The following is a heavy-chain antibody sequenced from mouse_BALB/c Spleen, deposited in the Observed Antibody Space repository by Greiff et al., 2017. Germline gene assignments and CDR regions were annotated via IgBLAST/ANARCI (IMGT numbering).Heavy chain of an antibody. CDR3: ARRGPYYYGSSYDYFDY. J-gene: IGHJ2*01. CDR1: GYSFTSYY. CDR2: IFPGSGNT. V-gene: IGHV1-66*01. D-gene: IGHD1-1*01. Sequence: QVQLQQSGPELVKPGASVKISCKASGYSFTSYYIHWVKQRPGQGLEWIGWIFPGSGNTKYNEKFKGKATFTADTSSNTAYMQLSSLTSEDSAVYYCARRGPYYYGSSYDYFDYWGQGTTLTVSS.